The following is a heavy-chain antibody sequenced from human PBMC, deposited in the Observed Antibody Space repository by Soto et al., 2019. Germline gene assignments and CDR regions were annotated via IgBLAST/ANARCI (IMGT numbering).Heavy chain of an antibody. D-gene: IGHD4-17*01. V-gene: IGHV1-69*12. CDR1: GGTFSSYA. CDR2: IIPIFGTA. Sequence: QVQLVQSGAEVKKPGSSVKFSCKASGGTFSSYAISWLRQAPGQGLEGMGGIIPIFGTANYAQKFQGRVTITADESTSTAYMELSRLRSEDTAVYYCARSLPPTDYYYGMDVWGQGTTVTVSS. CDR3: ARSLPPTDYYYGMDV. J-gene: IGHJ6*02.